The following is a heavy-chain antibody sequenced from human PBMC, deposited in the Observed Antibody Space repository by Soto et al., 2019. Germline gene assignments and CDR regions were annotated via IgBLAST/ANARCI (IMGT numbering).Heavy chain of an antibody. D-gene: IGHD2-2*01. J-gene: IGHJ6*03. CDR1: GGTFSSYT. Sequence: QVQLVQSGAEVQKPGSSVKVSCKASGGTFSSYTISWVRQAPGQGLEWMGRIIPILGIANYAQKFPGRVTITADKSASTAYMELSSLRAEDTAVYYCARERVGAAAMGYYYCMDVWGKRTTVTVSS. V-gene: IGHV1-69*08. CDR2: IIPILGIA. CDR3: ARERVGAAAMGYYYCMDV.